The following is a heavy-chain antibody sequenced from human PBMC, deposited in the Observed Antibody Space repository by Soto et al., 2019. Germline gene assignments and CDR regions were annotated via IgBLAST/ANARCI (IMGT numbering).Heavy chain of an antibody. CDR3: AKDLRDIVVVPAPADY. Sequence: GGSLRLSCAASGFTFSSYAMSWVRQAPGKGPEWVSAISGSGGSTYYADSVKGRFTISRDNSKNTLYLQMNSLRAEDTAVYYCAKDLRDIVVVPAPADYWGQGTLVTVSS. CDR2: ISGSGGST. CDR1: GFTFSSYA. J-gene: IGHJ4*02. D-gene: IGHD2-2*01. V-gene: IGHV3-23*01.